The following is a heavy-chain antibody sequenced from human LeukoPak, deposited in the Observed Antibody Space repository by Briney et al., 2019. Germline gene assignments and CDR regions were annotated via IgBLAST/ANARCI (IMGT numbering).Heavy chain of an antibody. V-gene: IGHV5-51*01. Sequence: GESLKISCKGSGYSFTSYWIGWVRQMPGKGLEWMGIIYPGDSDTRYSPSFQGQVTISADKSISTAYLQWSSLKASDTAMYYCARPTTYYDFWSGYWAGPFDYWGQGTLVTVSS. J-gene: IGHJ4*02. D-gene: IGHD3-3*01. CDR2: IYPGDSDT. CDR3: ARPTTYYDFWSGYWAGPFDY. CDR1: GYSFTSYW.